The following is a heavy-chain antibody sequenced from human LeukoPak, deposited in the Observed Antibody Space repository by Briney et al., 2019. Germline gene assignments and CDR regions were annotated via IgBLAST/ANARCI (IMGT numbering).Heavy chain of an antibody. D-gene: IGHD6-19*01. J-gene: IGHJ4*02. CDR1: GGTFNSHA. CDR3: ARDKGEVAGTFDS. Sequence: SMKVSCKTSGGTFNSHAINWVRQAPGQWLEWMGRFIPFFGSSSYAQKFQGRLTITADRSTGTAYIEMGSLTSEDTAIYYCARDKGEVAGTFDSWGRGTLITVSS. V-gene: IGHV1-69*06. CDR2: FIPFFGSS.